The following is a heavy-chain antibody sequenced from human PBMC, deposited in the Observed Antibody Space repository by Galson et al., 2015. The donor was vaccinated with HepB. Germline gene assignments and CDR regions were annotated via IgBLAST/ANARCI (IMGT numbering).Heavy chain of an antibody. CDR2: INPNIDAT. J-gene: IGHJ4*02. CDR1: GYIFTGQY. Sequence: CTASGYIFTGQYIHWVRQAPGQGLEWMGRINPNIDATDYSRKFKGRITMTIDTSISTAYMELKRLTSDDTAIYFCARGTSVSVATTDYWGPGPLITVS. CDR3: ARGTSVSVATTDY. V-gene: IGHV1-2*06. D-gene: IGHD5-12*01.